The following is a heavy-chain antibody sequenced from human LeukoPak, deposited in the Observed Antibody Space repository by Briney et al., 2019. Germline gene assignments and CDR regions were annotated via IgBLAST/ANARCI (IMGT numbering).Heavy chain of an antibody. CDR1: GFTFSSYW. CDR3: TTLGYHLDS. V-gene: IGHV3-48*03. J-gene: IGHJ4*02. Sequence: PGGSLRLSCAASGFTFSSYWMSWVRQAPGKGLEWVSYIAGSDTRTYYADSVKGRFTIFRDNTKNSLYLQMNSLRAEDTGLYYCTTLGYHLDSWGQGTLVTVSS. CDR2: IAGSDTRT. D-gene: IGHD3-22*01.